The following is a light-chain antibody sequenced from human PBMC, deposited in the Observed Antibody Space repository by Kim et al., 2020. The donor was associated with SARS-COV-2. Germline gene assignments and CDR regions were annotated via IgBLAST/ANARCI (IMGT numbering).Light chain of an antibody. V-gene: IGLV3-1*01. J-gene: IGLJ2*01. CDR3: QAWDRTTVV. Sequence: SYELTQPPSVSVSPGQTASITFSGDKLGDKYACWYQQKPGQSPVLVIYQDSKRPSGIPERFSGSNSGNTATLTISGTQAMDEADYYCQAWDRTTVVFGGG. CDR1: KLGDKY. CDR2: QDS.